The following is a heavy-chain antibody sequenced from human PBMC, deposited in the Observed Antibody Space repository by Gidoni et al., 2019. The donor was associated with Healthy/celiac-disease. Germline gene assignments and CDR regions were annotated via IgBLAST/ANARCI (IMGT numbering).Heavy chain of an antibody. V-gene: IGHV4-34*01. CDR1: GGSFSGYY. D-gene: IGHD6-13*01. CDR2: INPSGSS. J-gene: IGHJ5*02. CDR3: ARMGQQLVEGWFAP. Sequence: QVHLQQWGAGLLKPSETLSLTCAVYGGSFSGYYWSWIRHPPGKGLEWIGEINPSGSSHYNPSLKRRVTISVDTSKNQFSLKLSSVTAADTAVYYCARMGQQLVEGWFAPWGQGTLVTVSS.